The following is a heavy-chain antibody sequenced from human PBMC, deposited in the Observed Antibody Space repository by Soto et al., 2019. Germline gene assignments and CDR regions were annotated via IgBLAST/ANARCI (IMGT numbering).Heavy chain of an antibody. V-gene: IGHV4-39*07. Sequence: SETLSLTCTVSGGSISSSSYYWGWIRQPPGKGLEWIGSIYYSGSTYYNPSLKSRVTISVDTSKNKFSLKLSSVTAADTAVYSCAIGRRRYSFVYYYSYGMDVWGQGTTVTVSS. CDR2: IYYSGST. CDR3: AIGRRRYSFVYYYSYGMDV. D-gene: IGHD5-18*01. J-gene: IGHJ6*02. CDR1: GGSISSSSYY.